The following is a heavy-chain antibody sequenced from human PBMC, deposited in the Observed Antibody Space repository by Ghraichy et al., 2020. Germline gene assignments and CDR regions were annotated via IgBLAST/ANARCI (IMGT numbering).Heavy chain of an antibody. Sequence: SETLSLTCTVSGGSIRSYYWSWIRQPAGKGLEWIGRMYSSGSTDYNPSLKSRVTMSVDTSKNQFSLKVTSVTAADTAVYHCARQHDSQYYFDYWGQGTLVTVSS. CDR1: GGSIRSYY. J-gene: IGHJ4*02. CDR3: ARQHDSQYYFDY. D-gene: IGHD3-3*01. V-gene: IGHV4-4*07. CDR2: MYSSGST.